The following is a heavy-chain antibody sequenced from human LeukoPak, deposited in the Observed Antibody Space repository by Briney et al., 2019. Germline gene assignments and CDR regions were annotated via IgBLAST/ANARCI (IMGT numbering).Heavy chain of an antibody. V-gene: IGHV3-53*01. CDR3: ARLHRRQFTSFDY. CDR1: GFTVSNNY. J-gene: IGHJ4*02. Sequence: GGSVRLSCAASGFTVSNNYMSWVRQAPGKGLEWVSAIYSEGSTDYLDSVRGGFTISRDTSNNTIYLQMTSLTADDTAVYYCARLHRRQFTSFDYWGQGTLITAS. CDR2: IYSEGST. D-gene: IGHD4-11*01.